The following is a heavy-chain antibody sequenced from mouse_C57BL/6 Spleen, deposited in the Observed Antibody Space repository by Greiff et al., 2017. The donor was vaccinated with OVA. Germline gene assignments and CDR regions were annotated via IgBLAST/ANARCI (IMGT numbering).Heavy chain of an antibody. J-gene: IGHJ2*01. CDR3: TTNYGYDY. Sequence: EVQLQQSGAELVRPGASVKLSCTASGFNIKDDYMPWVKQRPEQGLEWIGWIDPENGDTEYASKFQGKATISADTSSNTAYLQLSSLTSEDTAVYYCTTNYGYDYWGQGTTLTVSS. CDR1: GFNIKDDY. V-gene: IGHV14-4*01. CDR2: IDPENGDT. D-gene: IGHD1-2*01.